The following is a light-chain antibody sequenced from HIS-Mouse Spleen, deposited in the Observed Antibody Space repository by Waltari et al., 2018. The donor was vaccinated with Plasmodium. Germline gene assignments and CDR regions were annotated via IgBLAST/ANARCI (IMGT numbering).Light chain of an antibody. CDR3: QAWDSSTDYV. V-gene: IGLV3-1*01. CDR1: KLGDKY. J-gene: IGLJ1*01. Sequence: SYELTQPPSVSVSPGQTASITCSGDKLGDKYACWYQQKPGQSPVLVIYQDSKRPSGSPERFAGHNAGNTATLTISGTQAMDEADYYCQAWDSSTDYVFGTGTKVTVL. CDR2: QDS.